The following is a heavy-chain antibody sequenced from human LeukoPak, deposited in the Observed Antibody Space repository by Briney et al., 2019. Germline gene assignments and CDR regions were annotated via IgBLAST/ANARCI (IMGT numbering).Heavy chain of an antibody. CDR2: INHNGNVN. V-gene: IGHV3-7*03. Sequence: GGSRGLSFAAPGFTFGSNWMNWARQAPGKGLEWVASINHNGNVNYYVDSVKGRFTISRDNAKNSLYLQMSNLRAEDTAVYFCARGGGLDVWGQGATVTVSS. D-gene: IGHD3-16*01. CDR3: ARGGGLDV. J-gene: IGHJ6*02. CDR1: GFTFGSNW.